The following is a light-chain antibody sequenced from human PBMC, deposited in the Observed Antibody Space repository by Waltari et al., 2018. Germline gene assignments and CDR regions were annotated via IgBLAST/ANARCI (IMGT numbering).Light chain of an antibody. CDR1: SSDVGTYDY. CDR2: DVT. Sequence: QSAQTQPASVSGSPGQSITISCTGTSSDVGTYDYVSWYQQHPGKAPKLMIYDVTKRPSGIANRFSGSKSGNTASLTISGLQAEDEADYYCSSYTTSSTVYVFGTGTKVTVL. J-gene: IGLJ1*01. CDR3: SSYTTSSTVYV. V-gene: IGLV2-14*03.